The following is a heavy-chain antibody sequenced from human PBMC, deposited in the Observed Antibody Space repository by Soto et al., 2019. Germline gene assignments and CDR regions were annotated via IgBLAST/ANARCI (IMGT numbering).Heavy chain of an antibody. J-gene: IGHJ3*02. CDR2: IYYSGST. V-gene: IGHV4-59*01. CDR1: GGSISSYY. CDR3: AKRYSGYDDAFDI. Sequence: LDTLSLTCTVSGGSISSYYWSWIRQPPGKGLEWIGYIYYSGSTNYNPSLKSRVTISVDTSKNQFSLKLSSVTAADTAVYYCAKRYSGYDDAFDIWGQGTTVTVSS. D-gene: IGHD5-12*01.